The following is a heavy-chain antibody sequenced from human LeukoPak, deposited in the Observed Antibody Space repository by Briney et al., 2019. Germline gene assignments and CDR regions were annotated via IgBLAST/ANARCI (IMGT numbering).Heavy chain of an antibody. Sequence: GGSLRLSCAASGFTFSNAYMNWVRQAPGKGLEWVGRIKPKTDGGTTDYAAPVKGRFTISRDDSKNTLYLQMNSLKTEDTAVYYCTTDLYYDFWSGYYTPDYWGQGTLVTVSS. D-gene: IGHD3-3*01. CDR2: IKPKTDGGTT. J-gene: IGHJ4*02. CDR1: GFTFSNAY. CDR3: TTDLYYDFWSGYYTPDY. V-gene: IGHV3-15*07.